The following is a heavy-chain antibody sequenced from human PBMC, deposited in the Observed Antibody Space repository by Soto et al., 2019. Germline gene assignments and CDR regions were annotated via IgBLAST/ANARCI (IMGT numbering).Heavy chain of an antibody. V-gene: IGHV1-69*13. Sequence: SVKVSCKASGGTFSSYAISWVRQAPGQGLEWMGGIIPIFGTANYAQKFQGRVTITADESTSTAYMELSSLRSEDTAVYYCARDCTNGVRPLYYGMGVWGQGTTVTVSS. J-gene: IGHJ6*02. CDR3: ARDCTNGVRPLYYGMGV. CDR1: GGTFSSYA. CDR2: IIPIFGTA. D-gene: IGHD2-8*01.